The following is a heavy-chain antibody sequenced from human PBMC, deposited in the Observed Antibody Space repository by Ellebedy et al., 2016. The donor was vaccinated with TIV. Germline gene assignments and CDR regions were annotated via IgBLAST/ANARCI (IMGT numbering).Heavy chain of an antibody. CDR2: INPNSGGT. J-gene: IGHJ4*02. Sequence: ASVKVSCKASGYTFTSYYMHWVRQAPGQGLEWMGWINPNSGGTNYAQKFQGRVTMTRDTSISTAYMELSRLRSDDTAVYYCAREYHSSGRSFDYWGQGTLVTVSS. CDR3: AREYHSSGRSFDY. CDR1: GYTFTSYY. D-gene: IGHD2-2*01. V-gene: IGHV1-2*02.